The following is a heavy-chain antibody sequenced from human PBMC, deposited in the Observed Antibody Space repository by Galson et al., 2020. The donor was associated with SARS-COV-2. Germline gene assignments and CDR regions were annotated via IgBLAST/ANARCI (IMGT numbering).Heavy chain of an antibody. Sequence: SGTLSLTFPAPGSPIRSGPYSWNSRRQPPGKGRAWSGYISHRAGTYYNPSLKSPATISGDRSKNQFSLRLSSVTAADTAVYYCARLHYGEDAPEAFDIWGPGTRVTVAS. CDR2: ISHRAGT. CDR1: GSPIRSGPYS. CDR3: ARLHYGEDAPEAFDI. V-gene: IGHV4-30-2*01. D-gene: IGHD4-17*01. J-gene: IGHJ3*02.